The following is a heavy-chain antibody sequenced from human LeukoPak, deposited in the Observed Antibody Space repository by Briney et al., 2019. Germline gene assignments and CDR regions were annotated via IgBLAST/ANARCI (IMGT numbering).Heavy chain of an antibody. CDR3: ARGYYYESSGYYGY. CDR2: IKQDGSEK. CDR1: GFTFSSYW. V-gene: IGHV3-7*04. J-gene: IGHJ4*02. D-gene: IGHD3-22*01. Sequence: PGGSLRLSCAASGFTFSSYWMSWVRQAPGKELEWVANIKQDGSEKYYVDSLKGRFTISRDNAQNSLYLQMNSLRAEDTAVYYCARGYYYESSGYYGYWGQGTLVTVSS.